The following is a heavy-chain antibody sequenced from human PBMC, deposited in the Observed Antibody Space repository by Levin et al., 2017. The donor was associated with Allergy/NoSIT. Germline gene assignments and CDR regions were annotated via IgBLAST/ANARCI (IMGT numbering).Heavy chain of an antibody. CDR2: MNWNGDST. CDR1: GFTFDDSG. D-gene: IGHD6-13*01. Sequence: LSLPCAASGFTFDDSGMSWVRQVPGKGLEWVSGMNWNGDSTGYADSVKGRFTISRDNAKNSLHLQMNSLRAEDTALYYCGRLGKYSSSWYGGGFDYWGQGTQVTVSS. V-gene: IGHV3-20*04. CDR3: GRLGKYSSSWYGGGFDY. J-gene: IGHJ4*02.